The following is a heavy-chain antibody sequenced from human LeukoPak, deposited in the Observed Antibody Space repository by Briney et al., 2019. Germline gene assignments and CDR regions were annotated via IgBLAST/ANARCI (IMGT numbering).Heavy chain of an antibody. CDR2: ISSSSSTI. V-gene: IGHV3-48*01. D-gene: IGHD6-13*01. Sequence: SGGSLRLSCAASGFTFSSYSMNWVRQAPGKGLEWVSYISSSSSTIYYADSVKGRFTISRDNAKNSLYLQINSLRADDTSVYYCARVPHGCSREIDYWGQGTLVTVSS. CDR3: ARVPHGCSREIDY. J-gene: IGHJ4*02. CDR1: GFTFSSYS.